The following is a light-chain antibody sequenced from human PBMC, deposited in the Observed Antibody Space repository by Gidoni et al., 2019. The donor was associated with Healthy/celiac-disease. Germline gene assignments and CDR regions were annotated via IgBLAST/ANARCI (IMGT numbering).Light chain of an antibody. CDR1: SSDVGGYNY. J-gene: IGLJ1*01. V-gene: IGLV2-11*01. Sequence: QSALTQPRSVSGSPGQSVTIACTGTSSDVGGYNYVSGYQQHPGKAPKLMIYDVSKRPSGVPDRFSGSKSGNTASLTISGLQAEDEADYYCCSYAGSYVYVFGTGTKVTVL. CDR2: DVS. CDR3: CSYAGSYVYV.